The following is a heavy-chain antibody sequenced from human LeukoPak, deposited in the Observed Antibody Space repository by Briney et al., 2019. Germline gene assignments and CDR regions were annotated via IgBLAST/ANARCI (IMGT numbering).Heavy chain of an antibody. D-gene: IGHD3-3*01. V-gene: IGHV3-30*18. Sequence: PGTSLRLSCGTSGFTFTCCGMHWVRQASGKGLEWVAAISSSDGNSKYYADSVKGRFTISRDNSESTVYLQMNSLRADDTAVYYCAEWSGNRPLYYFDYWGQGTLVTVSS. CDR3: AEWSGNRPLYYFDY. CDR1: GFTFTCCG. J-gene: IGHJ4*02. CDR2: ISSSDGNSK.